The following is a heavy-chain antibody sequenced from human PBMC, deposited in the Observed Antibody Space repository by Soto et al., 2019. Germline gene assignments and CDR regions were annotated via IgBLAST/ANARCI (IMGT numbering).Heavy chain of an antibody. J-gene: IGHJ5*02. Sequence: PSETLSLTCTVSGGSISSSSYYWGWIRQPPGKGLEWIGSIYYSGSTYYNPSLKSRVTISVDTSKNQFSLKLSSVTAADTAVYYCARHWGYDFWSGYYTGWFDPWGQGTLVTVSS. D-gene: IGHD3-3*01. CDR3: ARHWGYDFWSGYYTGWFDP. CDR1: GGSISSSSYY. CDR2: IYYSGST. V-gene: IGHV4-39*01.